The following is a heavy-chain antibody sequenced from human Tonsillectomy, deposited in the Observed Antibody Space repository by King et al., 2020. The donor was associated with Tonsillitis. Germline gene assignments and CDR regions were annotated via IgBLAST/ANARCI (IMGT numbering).Heavy chain of an antibody. J-gene: IGHJ6*03. CDR2: INHSGST. D-gene: IGHD4-11*01. V-gene: IGHV4-34*01. Sequence: VQLQQWGAGLLKPSETLSLTCAVYGGSFSGYYWSWIRQPPGKGLEWIGEINHSGSTNYNPSLKSRVTISVDTSKNPFSLKLSSVTAADTAVYYCARGQYSNYDYYYYYMDVWGKGTTVTVSS. CDR1: GGSFSGYY. CDR3: ARGQYSNYDYYYYYMDV.